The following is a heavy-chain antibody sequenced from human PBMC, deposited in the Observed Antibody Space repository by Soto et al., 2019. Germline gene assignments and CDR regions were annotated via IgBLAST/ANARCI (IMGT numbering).Heavy chain of an antibody. J-gene: IGHJ4*02. CDR1: GGSISSGGYS. V-gene: IGHV4-30-2*01. CDR3: ARGAAMVDY. CDR2: ISHSGST. Sequence: SETLSLTCAVSGGSISSGGYSWSWIRQPPGKGLECTGYISHSGSTYYNPSLKSRVTISVDRSKNQFSLKLSSVTAADTAVYYCARGAAMVDYWGQGTLVTVSS. D-gene: IGHD5-18*01.